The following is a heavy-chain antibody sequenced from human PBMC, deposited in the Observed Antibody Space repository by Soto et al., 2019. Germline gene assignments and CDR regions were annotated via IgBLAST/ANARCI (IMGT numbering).Heavy chain of an antibody. Sequence: GGSLRLSCAASGFTFSSYGMHWVRQAPGKGLEWVAVISYDGSNKYYADSVKGRFTISRDNSKNTLYLQMNSLRAEDTAVYYCAKDSTGYSSSWYYYYYGMDVWGQGTTVTVSS. CDR1: GFTFSSYG. CDR3: AKDSTGYSSSWYYYYYGMDV. V-gene: IGHV3-30*18. J-gene: IGHJ6*02. D-gene: IGHD6-13*01. CDR2: ISYDGSNK.